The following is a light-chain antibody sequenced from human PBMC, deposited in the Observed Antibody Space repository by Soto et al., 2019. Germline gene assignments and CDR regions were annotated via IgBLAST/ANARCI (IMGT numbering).Light chain of an antibody. J-gene: IGKJ4*01. CDR1: QGVSSY. Sequence: EMVLTQSPATLSLSPGERATISCRASQGVSSYLAWYQQKPGQAPRLLIYDASNRATGIPARFSGSGSGTDFTLTISSLEPEDLAVYYCQQRSNWPLTFGGGTKVEIK. CDR3: QQRSNWPLT. CDR2: DAS. V-gene: IGKV3-11*01.